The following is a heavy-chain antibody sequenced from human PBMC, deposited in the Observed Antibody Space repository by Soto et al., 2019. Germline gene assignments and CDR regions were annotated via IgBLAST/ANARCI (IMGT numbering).Heavy chain of an antibody. CDR1: GFTFGDYA. D-gene: IGHD3-16*01. J-gene: IGHJ4*02. V-gene: IGHV3-49*04. CDR3: TRNRRIMTTFGGVNDY. Sequence: PGGSLRLSCTASGFTFGDYAMSWVRQAPGKGLEWVGFIRSKAYGGTTEYAASVKGRFTISRDDSKSIAYLQMNSLKTEDTAVYYCTRNRRIMTTFGGVNDYWGQGTLVTVSS. CDR2: IRSKAYGGTT.